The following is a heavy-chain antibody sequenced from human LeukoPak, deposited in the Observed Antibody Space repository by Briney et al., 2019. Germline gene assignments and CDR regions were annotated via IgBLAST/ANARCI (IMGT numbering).Heavy chain of an antibody. Sequence: GASVKVSCKASGGTFSNFAISWVRQAPGQGLEWMGGIIPIFGTANYAQKFQGRVTIITGESTSTAYMELSSLISEDTAVYYCARGPLFYGSGVTHFDDWGQGTLVTVSS. V-gene: IGHV1-69*05. D-gene: IGHD3-10*01. CDR3: ARGPLFYGSGVTHFDD. J-gene: IGHJ4*02. CDR2: IIPIFGTA. CDR1: GGTFSNFA.